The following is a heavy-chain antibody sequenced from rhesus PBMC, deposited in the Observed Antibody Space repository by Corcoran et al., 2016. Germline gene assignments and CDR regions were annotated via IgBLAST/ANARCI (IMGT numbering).Heavy chain of an antibody. J-gene: IGHJ4*01. D-gene: IGHD6-25*01. CDR1: GYSISGYY. Sequence: QVQLQESGPGLVKPSETLSLTCAVSGYSISGYYWSWIRHPPGKGLEWIGYIPYIGSTSYNPSLKSRVTSSRDTSKNQFSTKLSAVTAADTAVYYCARNSGSWIFDYWGQGVLVTVSS. V-gene: IGHV4-122*02. CDR3: ARNSGSWIFDY. CDR2: IPYIGST.